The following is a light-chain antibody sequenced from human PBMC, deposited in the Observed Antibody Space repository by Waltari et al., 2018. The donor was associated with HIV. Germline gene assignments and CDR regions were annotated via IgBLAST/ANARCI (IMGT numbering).Light chain of an antibody. J-gene: IGKJ1*01. V-gene: IGKV4-1*01. CDR1: HSLLYASNNKNF. CDR2: WAF. CDR3: HQYYSIPRT. Sequence: DIVMPQSPDSLPVSLGERATITCNSSHSLLYASNNKNFLACYQQKPGQHPKLLINWAFTRESGVPDRFSGSGSETGFTLTISSLQAEDVAIYYCHQYYSIPRTFGQGTKLEI.